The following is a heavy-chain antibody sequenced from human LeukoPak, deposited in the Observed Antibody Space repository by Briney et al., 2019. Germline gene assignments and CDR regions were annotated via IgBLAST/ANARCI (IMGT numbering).Heavy chain of an antibody. CDR2: INPNSGGT. Sequence: GASVKVSCKASGYTFTGYYMHWVRQAPGQGLEWMGWINPNSGGTNYAQKFQGRVTMTRDTSISTAYMGLSRLRSDDTAVYYCARGDTTVTIDSGLGYWGQGTLVAVSS. J-gene: IGHJ4*02. D-gene: IGHD4-17*01. CDR3: ARGDTTVTIDSGLGY. CDR1: GYTFTGYY. V-gene: IGHV1-2*02.